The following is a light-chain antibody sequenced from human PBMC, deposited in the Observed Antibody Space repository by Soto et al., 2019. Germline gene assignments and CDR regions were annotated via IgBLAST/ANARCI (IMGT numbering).Light chain of an antibody. CDR2: EVS. J-gene: IGLJ2*01. V-gene: IGLV2-14*01. CDR1: SSDVGGYNY. Sequence: QSALTQPASVSGSPGQSITISCTGTSSDVGGYNYVSWYQQHPGKATKLMIYEVSNRPSGVANRFSGSKSGNTAYLTICGLQAEDEADYYCSSYTSSSLVFGGGTQLTVL. CDR3: SSYTSSSLV.